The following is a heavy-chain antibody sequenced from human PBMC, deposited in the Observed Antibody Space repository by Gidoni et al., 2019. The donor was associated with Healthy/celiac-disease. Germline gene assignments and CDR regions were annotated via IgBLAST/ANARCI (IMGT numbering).Heavy chain of an antibody. Sequence: VQPGGSLRLSCVASGFTFSSYAMSWVRQAPGKGLEWVSAISGSGGSTYYADSVKGRFTISRDNSKNTLYQQMNSLRAENTAVYYCAKGTYYDFWSGYYCDYWGQGTLVTVSS. D-gene: IGHD3-3*01. J-gene: IGHJ4*02. CDR1: GFTFSSYA. V-gene: IGHV3-23*01. CDR3: AKGTYYDFWSGYYCDY. CDR2: ISGSGGST.